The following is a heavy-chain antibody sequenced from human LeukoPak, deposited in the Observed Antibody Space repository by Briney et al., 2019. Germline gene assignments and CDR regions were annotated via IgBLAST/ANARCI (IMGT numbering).Heavy chain of an antibody. D-gene: IGHD2-2*01. V-gene: IGHV1-69*02. J-gene: IGHJ5*02. CDR2: IIPILGIA. Sequence: SVKVSCKASGGTFSSYTISWVRQAPGQGLEWMGRIIPILGIANYAQKFQRRVTITADKSTSTAYMELSSLRSEDTAVYYCARGYIVVVPAALFDPWGQGTLVIVSS. CDR1: GGTFSSYT. CDR3: ARGYIVVVPAALFDP.